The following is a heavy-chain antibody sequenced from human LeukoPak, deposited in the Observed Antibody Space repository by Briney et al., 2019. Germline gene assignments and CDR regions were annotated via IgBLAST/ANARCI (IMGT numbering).Heavy chain of an antibody. J-gene: IGHJ4*02. CDR1: GGSISSSSYY. CDR3: ARVGVVVPAVTYYFDY. V-gene: IGHV4-39*07. Sequence: SETLSLTCTVSGGSISSSSYYWGWIRQPPGKGLEWIGSIYYSGSTYYNPSLKSRVTISVDTSKNQFSLKLSSVTAADTAVYYCARVGVVVPAVTYYFDYWGQGTLVTVSS. CDR2: IYYSGST. D-gene: IGHD2-2*01.